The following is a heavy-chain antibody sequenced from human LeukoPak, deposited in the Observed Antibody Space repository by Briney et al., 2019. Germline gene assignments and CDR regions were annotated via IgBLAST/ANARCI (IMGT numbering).Heavy chain of an antibody. D-gene: IGHD3-22*01. J-gene: IGHJ4*02. CDR3: ARGRYDRRGSYDLVQTKAFDY. Sequence: PSETLSLTCNVSGASISSSSYYWGWIRQPPGKELEWIGSIYSSGSTYYNPSLKSRVAISLDTSKNFFSLRLSSVTAADTAVYYCARGRYDRRGSYDLVQTKAFDYWGQGTLVTVSP. CDR1: GASISSSSYY. CDR2: IYSSGST. V-gene: IGHV4-39*02.